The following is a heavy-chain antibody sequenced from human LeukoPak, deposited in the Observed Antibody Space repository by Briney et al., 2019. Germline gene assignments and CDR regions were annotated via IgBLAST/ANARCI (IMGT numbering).Heavy chain of an antibody. V-gene: IGHV4-4*09. CDR1: GGPISSYY. D-gene: IGHD3-22*01. J-gene: IGHJ6*03. CDR3: ARIHRYYDSSGYYPTYYYYYMDV. CDR2: IYTSGST. Sequence: SETLSLTCTVSGGPISSYYWSWIRQPPGKGLEWIGYIYTSGSTNYNPSLKSRVTISVDTSKNQFSLKLSSVTAADTAVYYCARIHRYYDSSGYYPTYYYYYMDVWGKGTTVTVSS.